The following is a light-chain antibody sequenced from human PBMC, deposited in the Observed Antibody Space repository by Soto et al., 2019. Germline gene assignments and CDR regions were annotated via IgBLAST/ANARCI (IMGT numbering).Light chain of an antibody. Sequence: ETVMTQSPATLSVSPGERATVACRSSQSVSSNLAWYQQKPGQAPRLLIYGASTRATGIPARFSGSGSGTEFTLTISSLQSEDFAVYYCQQYNSWPPITFGQGTRLEIK. J-gene: IGKJ5*01. V-gene: IGKV3-15*01. CDR1: QSVSSN. CDR2: GAS. CDR3: QQYNSWPPIT.